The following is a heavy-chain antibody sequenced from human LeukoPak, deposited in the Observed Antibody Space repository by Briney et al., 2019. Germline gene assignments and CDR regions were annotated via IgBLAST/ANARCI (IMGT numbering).Heavy chain of an antibody. J-gene: IGHJ5*02. CDR3: ARGSGDIRGPFPDYFDP. D-gene: IGHD3-10*01. CDR2: INEYGNDK. CDR1: GIPFRAFF. V-gene: IGHV3-7*03. Sequence: GGSLRLSCEGSGIPFRAFFMNWVRLVPGKGLEWVANINEYGNDKRYVDSVKGRFTISRDISKNTLYLQMNSLRAEDTAVYYCARGSGDIRGPFPDYFDPWGQGTLVTVSS.